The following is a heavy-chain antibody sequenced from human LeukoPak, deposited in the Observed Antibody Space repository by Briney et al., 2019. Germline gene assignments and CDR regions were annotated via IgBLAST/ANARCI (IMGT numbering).Heavy chain of an antibody. CDR3: ARGLTDIVVVVAATDAFDI. J-gene: IGHJ3*02. Sequence: SVKVSCKSSGGTFSSYAISWVRQAPGQGLEWMGGFNPIFGTANYAQKFQGRVTITADESTSTAYMELSSLRSEDTAVYYCARGLTDIVVVVAATDAFDIWGQGTMVTVCS. V-gene: IGHV1-69*13. CDR2: FNPIFGTA. CDR1: GGTFSSYA. D-gene: IGHD2-15*01.